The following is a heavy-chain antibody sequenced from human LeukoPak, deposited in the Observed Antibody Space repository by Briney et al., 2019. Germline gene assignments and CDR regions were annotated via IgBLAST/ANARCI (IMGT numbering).Heavy chain of an antibody. D-gene: IGHD4-17*01. V-gene: IGHV4-4*02. CDR2: INHSGST. Sequence: GSLRLSCAASEFIFRNYWMHWVRQPPGKGLEWIGEINHSGSTNYNPSLKSRVTISVDTSKNQFSLKLSSVTAADTAVYYCAREGATVTVNLQANWFDPWGQGTLVTVSS. CDR3: AREGATVTVNLQANWFDP. CDR1: EFIFRNYW. J-gene: IGHJ5*02.